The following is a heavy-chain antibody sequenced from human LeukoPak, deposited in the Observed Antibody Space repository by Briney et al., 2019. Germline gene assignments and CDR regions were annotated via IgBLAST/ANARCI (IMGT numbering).Heavy chain of an antibody. Sequence: YPSETLSLTCAVSGYSISSGYYWGWIRQPPGKGLEWIGSIYHSGSTYYNPSLKSRVTISVDTSKNQFSLKLSSVTAADTAVYYCARGEKGDAHYDTLTGSFNWFDPWGQGTLVTVSS. V-gene: IGHV4-38-2*01. CDR2: IYHSGST. CDR3: ARGEKGDAHYDTLTGSFNWFDP. CDR1: GYSISSGYY. J-gene: IGHJ5*02. D-gene: IGHD3-9*01.